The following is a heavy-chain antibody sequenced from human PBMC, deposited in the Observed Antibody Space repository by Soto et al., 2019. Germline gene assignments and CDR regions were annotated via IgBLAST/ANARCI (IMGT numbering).Heavy chain of an antibody. J-gene: IGHJ4*02. CDR1: GYTFTKYW. CDR3: ARRDMLTGYISFDY. CDR2: IYPDDSDT. V-gene: IGHV5-51*01. Sequence: PGESLKISCQASGYTFTKYWVGWVRQMPGKGLEWRGIIYPDDSDTRYSPSFQGHVTISADKSISTAYLQWRSLTASDSAPSCCARRDMLTGYISFDYWGQGTQVKVSS. D-gene: IGHD3-9*01.